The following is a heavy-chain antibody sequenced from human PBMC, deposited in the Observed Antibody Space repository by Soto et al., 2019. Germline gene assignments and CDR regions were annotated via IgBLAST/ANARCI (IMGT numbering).Heavy chain of an antibody. CDR3: AKDLHWYGMDV. V-gene: IGHV3-23*01. CDR1: GFTFGSYF. Sequence: EVQLLESGGGLVQPGESLRLSCAASGFTFGSYFMNWVRQAPGKGPEWVSDINKDGGRTHYADSGRGRFTISRDNSRNTLYLQMSRRRAEDTALYYCAKDLHWYGMDVWGQGTTVTVSS. CDR2: INKDGGRT. D-gene: IGHD1-1*01. J-gene: IGHJ6*02.